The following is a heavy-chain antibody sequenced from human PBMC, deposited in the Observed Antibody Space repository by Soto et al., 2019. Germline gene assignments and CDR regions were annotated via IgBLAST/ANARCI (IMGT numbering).Heavy chain of an antibody. Sequence: PGKGLEWVAVISYDGSNKYYAASATGLFTISRDNSQNTLYLQMNSLRAEDKAVYYCAKDLLGFFFQAEDGIRDTVPVSAFLLNRSSDL. J-gene: IGHJ2*01. CDR3: AKDLLGFFFQAEDGIRDTVPVSAFLLNRSSDL. D-gene: IGHD3-3*01. V-gene: IGHV3-30*18. CDR2: ISYDGSNK.